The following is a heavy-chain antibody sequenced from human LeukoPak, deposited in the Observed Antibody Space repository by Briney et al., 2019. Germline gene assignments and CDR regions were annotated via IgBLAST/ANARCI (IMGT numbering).Heavy chain of an antibody. V-gene: IGHV4-34*01. CDR3: ARADYYSVDY. J-gene: IGHJ4*02. D-gene: IGHD2-21*01. CDR1: GGSFSGYY. CDR2: INHSGST. Sequence: SETLSLTCAVYGGSFSGYYWSWIRQPPGKGLEWIGEINHSGSTNYNPSLKSRVTISVDTSKNQFSLKLSSVTAADTAVYYCARADYYSVDYWGQGTLVTVSS.